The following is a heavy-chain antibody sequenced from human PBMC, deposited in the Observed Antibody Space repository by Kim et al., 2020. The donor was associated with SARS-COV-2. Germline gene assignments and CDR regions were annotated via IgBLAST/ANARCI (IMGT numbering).Heavy chain of an antibody. CDR2: ISSNGGST. V-gene: IGHV3-64*01. CDR3: ARATVTTEEEYFQH. J-gene: IGHJ1*01. CDR1: GFTFSSYA. Sequence: GGSLRLSCAASGFTFSSYAMHWVRQAPGKGLEYVSAISSNGGSTYYANSVKGRFTISRDNSKNTLYLQMGSLRAEDMAVYYCARATVTTEEEYFQHRGQG. D-gene: IGHD4-17*01.